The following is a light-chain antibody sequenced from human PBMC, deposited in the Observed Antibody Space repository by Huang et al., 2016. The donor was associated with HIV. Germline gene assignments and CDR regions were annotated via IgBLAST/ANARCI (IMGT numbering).Light chain of an antibody. J-gene: IGKJ2*01. V-gene: IGKV3-11*01. CDR1: QGVSSS. CDR3: QQRRNWPPYT. CDR2: AAS. Sequence: EVVLTQSPATLSLSPGERATLSCRASQGVSSSFAWYQQKPGQAPRLLIYAASVRDTGIPARFSGSASGTDFTLTISSLEPEDFAVYYCQQRRNWPPYTFGQGTKLEIK.